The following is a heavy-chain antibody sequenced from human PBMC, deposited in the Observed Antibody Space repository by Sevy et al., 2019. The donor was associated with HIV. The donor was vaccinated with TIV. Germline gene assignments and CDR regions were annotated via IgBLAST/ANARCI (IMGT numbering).Heavy chain of an antibody. CDR1: GGSISSGGYY. Sequence: SETLSLTCTVSGGSISSGGYYWSWIRQHPGKGLEWIGYIYYSGSTYYNPSLKSRVTISVDTSKNQFSLKLSSVTAADTAVYYCVRLNYDSSGPNWFDPWGQGTLVTVSS. V-gene: IGHV4-31*03. CDR3: VRLNYDSSGPNWFDP. CDR2: IYYSGST. J-gene: IGHJ5*02. D-gene: IGHD3-22*01.